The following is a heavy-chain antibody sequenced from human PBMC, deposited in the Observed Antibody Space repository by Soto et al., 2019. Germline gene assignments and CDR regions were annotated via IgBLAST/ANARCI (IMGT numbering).Heavy chain of an antibody. J-gene: IGHJ6*02. Sequence: ASVKVSCKASGYTFTSYAMHWVRQAPGQRLEWMGWINAGNGNTKYSQKFQGRVTITRDTSASTAYMELSSLRSEDTAVYYCARDGEGYYYYYGMDVWGQGTTVTLSS. CDR3: ARDGEGYYYYYGMDV. CDR2: INAGNGNT. CDR1: GYTFTSYA. V-gene: IGHV1-3*01. D-gene: IGHD7-27*01.